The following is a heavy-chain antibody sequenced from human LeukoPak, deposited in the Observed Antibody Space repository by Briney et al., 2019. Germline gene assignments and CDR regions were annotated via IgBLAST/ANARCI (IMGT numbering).Heavy chain of an antibody. CDR3: AKDLNLQWTLDY. CDR2: ISYDGSNK. CDR1: GFTFSSYG. D-gene: IGHD4-11*01. J-gene: IGHJ4*02. V-gene: IGHV3-30*18. Sequence: GSLRLSCAASGFTFSSYGMHWVRQAPGKGLEWVAVISYDGSNKYYADSVKGRFTISRDNSKNTLYLQMNSLRAEDTAVYYCAKDLNLQWTLDYWGQGTLVTVSS.